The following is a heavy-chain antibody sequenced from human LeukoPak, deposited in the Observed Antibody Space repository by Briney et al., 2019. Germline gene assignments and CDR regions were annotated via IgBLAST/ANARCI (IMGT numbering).Heavy chain of an antibody. CDR2: ISGSGGST. V-gene: IGHV3-23*01. CDR3: ARGRSRDDWYFDL. Sequence: PGGSLRLSCAASGFTFSSYSMNWVRQAPGKGLEWVSAISGSGGSTYYADSVKGRFTISRDNSKNTLYLQMNSLRAEDTAVYYCARGRSRDDWYFDLWGRGTLVTVSS. D-gene: IGHD3-16*01. J-gene: IGHJ2*01. CDR1: GFTFSSYS.